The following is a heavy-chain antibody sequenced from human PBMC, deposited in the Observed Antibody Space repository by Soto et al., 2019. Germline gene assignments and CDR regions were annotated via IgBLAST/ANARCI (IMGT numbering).Heavy chain of an antibody. V-gene: IGHV1-69*02. CDR1: GGTFSSYT. Sequence: QVQLVQSGAEVKKPGSSVKVSCKASGGTFSSYTISWVRQAPGQGLEWMGRIIPILGIANYAQKFQGRVTITADKSTSTAYMELSSLRSEDTAVYYCASTLRYFDWFPGDYYYYYMDVWGKGTTVTVSS. CDR3: ASTLRYFDWFPGDYYYYYMDV. CDR2: IIPILGIA. J-gene: IGHJ6*03. D-gene: IGHD3-9*01.